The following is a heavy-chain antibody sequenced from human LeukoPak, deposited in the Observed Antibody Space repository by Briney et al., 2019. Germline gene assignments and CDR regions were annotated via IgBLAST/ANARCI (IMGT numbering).Heavy chain of an antibody. CDR3: AKDGRYFDWLFSNWFDP. CDR1: GFTFSSYA. D-gene: IGHD3-9*01. J-gene: IGHJ5*02. V-gene: IGHV3-23*01. CDR2: ISGSGGST. Sequence: GGSLRLSCAASGFTFSSYAMSWVRQAPGKGLEWVSAISGSGGSTYYADSVKGRFTISRDNSKNTLYLQMNSLIAEATAVYYCAKDGRYFDWLFSNWFDPWGQGTLVTVSS.